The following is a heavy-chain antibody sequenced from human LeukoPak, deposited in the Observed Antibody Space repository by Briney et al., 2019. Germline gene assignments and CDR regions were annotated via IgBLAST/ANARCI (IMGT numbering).Heavy chain of an antibody. D-gene: IGHD4-17*01. Sequence: SGTLSLTCTVSGGSISSYYCSWIRQPPGKGLEWIGYIYYSGSTNYNPSLKSRVTISVDTSKNQFSLKLSSVTAADTAVYYCARADDYGDYYFGYWGQGTLVTVSS. CDR3: ARADDYGDYYFGY. V-gene: IGHV4-59*01. J-gene: IGHJ4*02. CDR2: IYYSGST. CDR1: GGSISSYY.